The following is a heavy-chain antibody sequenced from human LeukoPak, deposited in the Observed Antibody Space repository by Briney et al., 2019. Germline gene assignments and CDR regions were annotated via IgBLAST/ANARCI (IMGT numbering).Heavy chain of an antibody. D-gene: IGHD1-26*01. V-gene: IGHV1-2*02. Sequence: GASVKVFFKGSGYTFSGYFVHWVRQAPGQGLEWMGWINPNIGATKYARKFQGRVTMTRDTSISTAYMELSRLRSDDTAVYYCASGQLPDDPDYWGEGDPVTVSS. J-gene: IGHJ4*02. CDR2: INPNIGAT. CDR1: GYTFSGYF. CDR3: ASGQLPDDPDY.